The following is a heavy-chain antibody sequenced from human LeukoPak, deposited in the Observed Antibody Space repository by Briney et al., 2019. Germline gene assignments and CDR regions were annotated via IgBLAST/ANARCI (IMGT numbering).Heavy chain of an antibody. J-gene: IGHJ4*02. D-gene: IGHD6-19*01. V-gene: IGHV1-18*01. CDR3: ARDEHDSSGWYGPDY. CDR2: IGACNSNT. Sequence: GASVKVSCKASGYTFTSYGISWVRQAQGQGLEWMGWIGACNSNTNYAQKLPGRVTMTTDTSRSTAYMELRSLRSDDTAVYYCARDEHDSSGWYGPDYWGQGTLVTVSS. CDR1: GYTFTSYG.